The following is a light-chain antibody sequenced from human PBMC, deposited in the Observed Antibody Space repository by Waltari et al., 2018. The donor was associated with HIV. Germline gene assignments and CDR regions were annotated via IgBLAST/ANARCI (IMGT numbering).Light chain of an antibody. J-gene: IGLJ3*02. Sequence: QSVLTQPPSVSEAPRQRVTISCSGSSSNIGNNAVNWYQQLPGKAPKLLIYYTDLLSSGVSDRFSVSKSGTSASLAISGLQSEDEADYYCAAWDDSLHGVVFGGGTKLTVL. CDR3: AAWDDSLHGVV. CDR1: SSNIGNNA. V-gene: IGLV1-36*01. CDR2: YTD.